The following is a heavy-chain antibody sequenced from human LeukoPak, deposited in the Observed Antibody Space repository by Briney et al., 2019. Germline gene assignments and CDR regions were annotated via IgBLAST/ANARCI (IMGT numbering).Heavy chain of an antibody. CDR2: IYYSGST. Sequence: SETLSLTCTVSGGSISSYYWSWIRQPPGKGLEWIGYIYYSGSTNYNPSLKSRVTISVDTSKNQFSLKLSSVTAADTAVYYCARGRYYYGSGIFDPWGQGTLVTVSS. CDR1: GGSISSYY. J-gene: IGHJ5*02. V-gene: IGHV4-59*01. CDR3: ARGRYYYGSGIFDP. D-gene: IGHD3-10*01.